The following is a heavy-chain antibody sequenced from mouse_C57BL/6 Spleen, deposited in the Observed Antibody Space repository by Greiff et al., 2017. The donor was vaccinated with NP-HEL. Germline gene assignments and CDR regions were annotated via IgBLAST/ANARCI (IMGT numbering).Heavy chain of an antibody. CDR2: IDPETGGT. CDR1: GYTFTDYE. Sequence: VQLQQSGAELVRPGASVTLSCKASGYTFTDYEMHWVKQTPVHGLEWIGAIDPETGGTAYNQKFKGKAILTADKYSSTAYMELRSMTSEDSAVYYCTQRGYAMDYWGQGTSVTVSS. J-gene: IGHJ4*01. V-gene: IGHV1-15*01. CDR3: TQRGYAMDY.